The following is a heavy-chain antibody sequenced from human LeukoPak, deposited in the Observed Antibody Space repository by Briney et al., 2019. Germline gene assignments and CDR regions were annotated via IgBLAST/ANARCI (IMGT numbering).Heavy chain of an antibody. CDR1: GFTFSSYA. CDR3: AKDRSRTVTTPPH. CDR2: ISGSGGST. D-gene: IGHD4-17*01. V-gene: IGHV3-23*01. J-gene: IGHJ4*02. Sequence: GGSLRLSCAASGFTFSSYAMSWFRQAPGKGLEWVSAISGSGGSTYYADSVKGRFTISRDNSKNTLYLQMNSLRAEDTAVYYCAKDRSRTVTTPPHWGQGTLVTVSS.